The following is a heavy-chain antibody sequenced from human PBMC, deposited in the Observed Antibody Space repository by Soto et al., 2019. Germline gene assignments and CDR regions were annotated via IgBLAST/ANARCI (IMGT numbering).Heavy chain of an antibody. D-gene: IGHD3-22*01. Sequence: PGESLKISCKGSGYNLISYWISWVRQMPGKGLEWMGRIDPSDSYTNYSPSFQGHVTISADKSISTAYLQWSSLKASDTAMYYCARPYSSGEDTDVWGQGTTVTVSS. CDR3: ARPYSSGEDTDV. J-gene: IGHJ6*02. CDR1: GYNLISYW. V-gene: IGHV5-10-1*01. CDR2: IDPSDSYT.